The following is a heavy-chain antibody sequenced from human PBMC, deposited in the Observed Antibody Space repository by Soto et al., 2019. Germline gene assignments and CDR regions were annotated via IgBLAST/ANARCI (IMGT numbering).Heavy chain of an antibody. CDR3: AREGVVSARLDP. D-gene: IGHD3-16*01. CDR1: GFTFSNYD. CDR2: ISSTIGTI. V-gene: IGHV3-48*02. J-gene: IGHJ5*02. Sequence: GGSLRLSCAASGFTFSNYDMNWVRQAPWKGLEWVSCISSTIGTIHYSDSVKGRFTISRDNAKNSLYLQMNSLRDEDTAVYYCAREGVVSARLDPWGQGTLVTVSS.